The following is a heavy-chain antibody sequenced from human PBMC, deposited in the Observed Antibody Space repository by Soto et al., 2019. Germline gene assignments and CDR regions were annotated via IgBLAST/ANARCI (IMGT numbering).Heavy chain of an antibody. CDR2: IYHIGST. Sequence: PSETLSLTCAVSGGSVSSTNWWSWVRQSPGKGLEWIGDIYHIGSTNYNPSLRGRVTISVDTSKNQFSLKLSSVTAADTAVYYCARRTGAFDIWGQGTMVTVS. CDR1: GGSVSSTNW. D-gene: IGHD1-1*01. J-gene: IGHJ3*02. V-gene: IGHV4-4*02. CDR3: ARRTGAFDI.